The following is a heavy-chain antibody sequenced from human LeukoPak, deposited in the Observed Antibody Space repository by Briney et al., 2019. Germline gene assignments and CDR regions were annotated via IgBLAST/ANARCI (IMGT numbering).Heavy chain of an antibody. Sequence: GGSLRLSCAASGFRFRDSAMHWVRQAPGKGLERVSVIWHDGTYKYYVDSVKGRFTISRDDSKNTLYLQMNSLRAEDTAVYYCARAYCSSTRCWGYYYGMDVWGEGTTVTVSS. J-gene: IGHJ6*04. D-gene: IGHD2-2*01. CDR2: IWHDGTYK. V-gene: IGHV3-33*01. CDR3: ARAYCSSTRCWGYYYGMDV. CDR1: GFRFRDSA.